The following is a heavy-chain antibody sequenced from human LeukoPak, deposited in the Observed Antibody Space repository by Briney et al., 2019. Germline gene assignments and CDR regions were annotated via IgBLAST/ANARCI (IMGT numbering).Heavy chain of an antibody. Sequence: PSETLSLTCTVSGGSISSYYWGWIRQPPGKGLEWIGSIYYSGSTYYNPSLRSRVTISVDTSKNQFSLKLSSVTAADTAVYYCARRDLPNDSSGYYYVRDDAFDIWGQGTMVTVSS. CDR1: GGSISSYY. V-gene: IGHV4-39*01. D-gene: IGHD3-22*01. J-gene: IGHJ3*02. CDR2: IYYSGST. CDR3: ARRDLPNDSSGYYYVRDDAFDI.